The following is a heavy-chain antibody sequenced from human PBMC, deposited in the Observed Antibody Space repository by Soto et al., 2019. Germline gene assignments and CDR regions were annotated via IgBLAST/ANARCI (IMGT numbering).Heavy chain of an antibody. CDR1: GFTVSDS. CDR2: IHSDGST. J-gene: IGHJ4*02. Sequence: GGSLRLSCSVSGFTVSDSIIWFRQAPGKGLECVSFIHSDGSTHYTDSVRGRFTISRDNSKNTLYLQMDRLRVDDTAVYFCARDASGSFDYWGQGTLVTVSS. V-gene: IGHV3-53*01. D-gene: IGHD6-19*01. CDR3: ARDASGSFDY.